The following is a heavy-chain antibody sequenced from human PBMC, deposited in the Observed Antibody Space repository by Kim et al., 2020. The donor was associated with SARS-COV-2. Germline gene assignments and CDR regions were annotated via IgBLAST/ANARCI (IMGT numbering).Heavy chain of an antibody. V-gene: IGHV3-48*02. CDR1: GFTFSNYN. Sequence: GGSLRLSCAASGFTFSNYNMNWVRQAPGKGLEWISCITSITKTIYYADSVKGRFTISRDNAKNSLYVHINNLRDEDTAGYYCARGSSSSYGYFDLWGRGTLVTVSS. J-gene: IGHJ2*01. D-gene: IGHD6-13*01. CDR2: ITSITKTI. CDR3: ARGSSSSYGYFDL.